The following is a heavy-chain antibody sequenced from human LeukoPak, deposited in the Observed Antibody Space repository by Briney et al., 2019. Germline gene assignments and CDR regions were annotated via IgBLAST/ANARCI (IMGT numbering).Heavy chain of an antibody. D-gene: IGHD2-15*01. Sequence: ASVKVSCKASGYTFTSYDINWVRQATGQGLEWMGWMNPNSGYTGYAQKFQGRVTMTRNTSISTAYMELSSLRSEDTAVYYCARGPNVRYCSGGSCYSSYYYYGMDVWGQGTTVTVSS. CDR3: ARGPNVRYCSGGSCYSSYYYYGMDV. J-gene: IGHJ6*02. CDR2: MNPNSGYT. CDR1: GYTFTSYD. V-gene: IGHV1-8*01.